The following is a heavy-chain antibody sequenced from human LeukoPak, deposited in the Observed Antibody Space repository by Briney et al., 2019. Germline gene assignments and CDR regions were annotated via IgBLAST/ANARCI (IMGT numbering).Heavy chain of an antibody. D-gene: IGHD3-10*01. Sequence: GGSLRLSCAASGFTFSSYSTNWVRQAPGKGLEWVSSISSSSSYIYYADSVKGRFTISRDNAKNSLYLQMNSLRAEDTAVYFCARRSYGSGSYYQGNYFDYWGQGTLVTVSS. J-gene: IGHJ4*02. CDR1: GFTFSSYS. V-gene: IGHV3-21*01. CDR3: ARRSYGSGSYYQGNYFDY. CDR2: ISSSSSYI.